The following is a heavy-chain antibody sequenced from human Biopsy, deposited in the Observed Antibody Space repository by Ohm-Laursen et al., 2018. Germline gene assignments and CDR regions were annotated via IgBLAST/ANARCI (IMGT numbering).Heavy chain of an antibody. CDR2: ITSSGGST. J-gene: IGHJ5*01. CDR1: GFTFSNYA. V-gene: IGHV3-23*01. CDR3: AKQGATILSSFVS. Sequence: GSLRLSCAASGFTFSNYAMSWVRQAPGKGLEWVSTITSSGGSTYFADSVKGRFTISRDNSKNRLYLQMNSLRGEDTAVYYCAKQGATILSSFVSWGQGTLVTVSS. D-gene: IGHD3-9*01.